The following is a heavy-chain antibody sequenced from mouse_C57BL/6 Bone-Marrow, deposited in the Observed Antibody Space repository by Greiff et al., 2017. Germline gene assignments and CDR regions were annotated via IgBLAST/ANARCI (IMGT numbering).Heavy chain of an antibody. J-gene: IGHJ1*03. Sequence: QVQLKQSGPELVKPGASVKISCKASGYTFTDYYINWVKQRPGQGLEWIGWIFPGSGSTYYNEKFKGKATLTADKSSSTAYMELRSLTSEDSAVXFCARGYYYNWYFDVWGTGTTVTVSS. CDR1: GYTFTDYY. CDR2: IFPGSGST. V-gene: IGHV1-75*01. CDR3: ARGYYYNWYFDV. D-gene: IGHD2-12*01.